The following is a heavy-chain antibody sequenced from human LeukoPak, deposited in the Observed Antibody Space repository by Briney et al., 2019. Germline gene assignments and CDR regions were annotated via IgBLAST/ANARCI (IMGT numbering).Heavy chain of an antibody. J-gene: IGHJ4*02. CDR3: AKFGYDILTGYQD. Sequence: PGGSLRLSCAASGFTFSSYGMHWVRQAPGKGLEWVAFIRYDGSNKYYADSVKGRFTISRDNSKNTLYLQMNSLRDEDTAVYYCAKFGYDILTGYQDWGQGTLVTVSS. CDR2: IRYDGSNK. D-gene: IGHD3-9*01. V-gene: IGHV3-30*02. CDR1: GFTFSSYG.